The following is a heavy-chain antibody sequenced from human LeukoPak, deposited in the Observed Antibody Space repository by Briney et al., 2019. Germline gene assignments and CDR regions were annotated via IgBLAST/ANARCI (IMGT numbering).Heavy chain of an antibody. D-gene: IGHD2-2*03. Sequence: GGSLRLSCAVSGFTVSNYAMSWVHLAPGKGLEWVSGDRGSGDSTYYADSVKGRFTISRDNSRNTLYLQMNSLRAEDTAVYYCAKDGYCTTITCYGWLDYWGLGTLVTVSS. CDR3: AKDGYCTTITCYGWLDY. V-gene: IGHV3-23*01. CDR2: DRGSGDST. CDR1: GFTVSNYA. J-gene: IGHJ4*02.